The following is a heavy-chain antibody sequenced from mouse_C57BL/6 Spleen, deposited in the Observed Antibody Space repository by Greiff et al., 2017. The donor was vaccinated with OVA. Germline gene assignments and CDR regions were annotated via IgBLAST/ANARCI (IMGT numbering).Heavy chain of an antibody. V-gene: IGHV1-81*01. D-gene: IGHD2-5*01. CDR1: GYTFTSYG. Sequence: VKLMESGAELARPGASVKLSCKASGYTFTSYGISWVKQRTGQGLEWIGEIYPRSGNTYYNEKFKGKATLTADKSSSTAYMELRSLTSEDSAVYFCAREGDYSNYAYYFDYWGQGTTLTVSS. CDR2: IYPRSGNT. CDR3: AREGDYSNYAYYFDY. J-gene: IGHJ2*01.